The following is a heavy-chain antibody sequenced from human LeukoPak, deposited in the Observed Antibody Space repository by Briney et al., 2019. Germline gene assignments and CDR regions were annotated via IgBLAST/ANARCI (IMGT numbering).Heavy chain of an antibody. Sequence: GRSLRLSCAASGFTFDDYAMHWVRQAPGKGLEWVSGISWNSGSIGYADSVKGRFTISRDNAKNSLYLQMNSLRAQDTALYYCAKAIQGRTWYYYYAMDVWGQGTTVTVSS. CDR3: AKAIQGRTWYYYYAMDV. J-gene: IGHJ6*02. V-gene: IGHV3-9*01. CDR1: GFTFDDYA. D-gene: IGHD3-10*01. CDR2: ISWNSGSI.